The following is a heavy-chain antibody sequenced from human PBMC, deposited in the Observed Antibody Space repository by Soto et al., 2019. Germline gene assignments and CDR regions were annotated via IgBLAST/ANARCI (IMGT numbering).Heavy chain of an antibody. Sequence: PSETLSLTCTLSGVSITSGAYYWTWVRQHPGKGLEWIGYIYYNGNTYFSPSLKSRLTIPIDTSKNQFSLKLSSVTAADTAMYYCARARLRAVYAFDFWGQGTMVT. D-gene: IGHD4-17*01. CDR3: ARARLRAVYAFDF. V-gene: IGHV4-31*03. CDR1: GVSITSGAYY. J-gene: IGHJ3*01. CDR2: IYYNGNT.